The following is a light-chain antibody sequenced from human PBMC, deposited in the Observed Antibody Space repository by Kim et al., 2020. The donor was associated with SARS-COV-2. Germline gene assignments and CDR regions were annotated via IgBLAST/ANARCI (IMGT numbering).Light chain of an antibody. V-gene: IGKV1-8*01. Sequence: AIRMTQSPSSFSASTGDRVTITCRASQGISSYLAWYQQKPGKAPKLLIYAASTLQSGVPSRFSGSGSGTDFTLTISCLQSEDFATYYCQQYYSYPPSYSFGQGTKLDI. J-gene: IGKJ2*03. CDR1: QGISSY. CDR3: QQYYSYPPSYS. CDR2: AAS.